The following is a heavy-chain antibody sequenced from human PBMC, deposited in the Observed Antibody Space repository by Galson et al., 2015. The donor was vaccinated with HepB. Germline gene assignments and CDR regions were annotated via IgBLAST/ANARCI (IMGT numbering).Heavy chain of an antibody. D-gene: IGHD1-26*01. CDR1: GGSVSSSSYY. CDR2: IYYSGST. CDR3: ASRRQKQWELHIIFDY. Sequence: SETLSLTCTVSGGSVSSSSYYWGWIRQPPGKGLEWIGSIYYSGSTYYNPSLKSRVTISVDTSKNQFSLKLSSVTAADTAVYYCASRRQKQWELHIIFDYWGQGTLVTVSS. J-gene: IGHJ4*02. V-gene: IGHV4-39*01.